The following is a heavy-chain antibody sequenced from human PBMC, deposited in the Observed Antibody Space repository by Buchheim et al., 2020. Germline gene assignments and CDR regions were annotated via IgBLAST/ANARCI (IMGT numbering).Heavy chain of an antibody. D-gene: IGHD3-9*01. CDR3: TREYFSAADY. V-gene: IGHV3-74*01. J-gene: IGHJ4*02. CDR1: GFTFSSYW. Sequence: VQLVESGGGLVQPGGSLRLSCEASGFTFSSYWMHWVRQAPGKGLVWVSHINSDGSSTSYADSVKGRFTISSDNAKKTVYLEMNSLRAEDTAVYYCTREYFSAADYWGQGAL. CDR2: INSDGSST.